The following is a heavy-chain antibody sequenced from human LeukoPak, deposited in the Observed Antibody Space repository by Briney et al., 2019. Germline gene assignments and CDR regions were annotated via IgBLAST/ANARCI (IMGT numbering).Heavy chain of an antibody. CDR1: GFTFSSYA. V-gene: IGHV3-30*01. Sequence: PGRSLRLSCAASGFTFSSYAMHWVRHAPGKGLEWVAVISYDGSNKYYADSVKGRFTISRDNSKNTLYLQMNSLRAEDTAVYYCARSQVDTAMPYYFDYWGQGTLVTVSS. CDR3: ARSQVDTAMPYYFDY. J-gene: IGHJ4*02. CDR2: ISYDGSNK. D-gene: IGHD5-18*01.